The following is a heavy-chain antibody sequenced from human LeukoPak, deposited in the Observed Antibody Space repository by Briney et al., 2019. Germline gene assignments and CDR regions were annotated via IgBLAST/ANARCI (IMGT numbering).Heavy chain of an antibody. D-gene: IGHD2-8*01. Sequence: GASVKVSCKASGYTFTSYDINWVRQATGQGPEWMGWMNPNSGNTGYAQKFQGRVTITRNTSISTAYMELSSLRSEDTAVYYCARAGYCTNGVCYTWVDYWGQGTLVTVSS. J-gene: IGHJ4*02. CDR1: GYTFTSYD. V-gene: IGHV1-8*03. CDR3: ARAGYCTNGVCYTWVDY. CDR2: MNPNSGNT.